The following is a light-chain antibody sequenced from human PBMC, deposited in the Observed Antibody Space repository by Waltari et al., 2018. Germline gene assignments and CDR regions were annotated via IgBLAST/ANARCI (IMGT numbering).Light chain of an antibody. CDR3: ATWDSSLSVGV. CDR1: SSNIGNNY. Sequence: QSVLTQPPSVSAAPGQKVTISCSGSSSNIGNNYVSWYQQLPRTAPKLLIYENNKRPSGIPDRFSVSKSVTSATLGITGLQTGDEADYYCATWDSSLSVGVFGGGTKLTVL. V-gene: IGLV1-51*02. J-gene: IGLJ3*02. CDR2: ENN.